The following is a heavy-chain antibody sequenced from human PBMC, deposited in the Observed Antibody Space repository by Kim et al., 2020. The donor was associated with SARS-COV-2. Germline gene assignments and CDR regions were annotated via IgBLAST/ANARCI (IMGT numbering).Heavy chain of an antibody. D-gene: IGHD5-12*01. V-gene: IGHV3-11*03. J-gene: IGHJ6*02. Sequence: ADSVKGRFTISRDNAKNSLYLQMNRLRAEDTAVFYCTVVVATIEHSYGLDVWGQGTTVTVSS. CDR3: TVVVATIEHSYGLDV.